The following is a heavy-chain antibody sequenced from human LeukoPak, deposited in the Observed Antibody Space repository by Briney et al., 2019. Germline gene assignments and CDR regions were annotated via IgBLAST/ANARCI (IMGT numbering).Heavy chain of an antibody. J-gene: IGHJ4*02. CDR1: GFTFSSYA. CDR3: LRERYYYDSSGSYYFDY. CDR2: ISYDGSNK. D-gene: IGHD3-22*01. V-gene: IGHV3-30-3*01. Sequence: PGRSLRLSCAASGFTFSSYAMHWVRQAPGKGLEWVAVISYDGSNKYYADSVKGRFTISRDNSKNTLYLQMNSLRAEDTAVYYCLRERYYYDSSGSYYFDYWGQGTLVTVSS.